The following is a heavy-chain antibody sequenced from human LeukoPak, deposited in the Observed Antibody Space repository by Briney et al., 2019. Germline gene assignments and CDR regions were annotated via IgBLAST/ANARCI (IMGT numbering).Heavy chain of an antibody. V-gene: IGHV4-39*07. CDR3: ARGVVVVAATRGYYYYMDV. Sequence: SETLSLTCTVSGGSISSSSYYWGWIRQPPGKGLEWIGSIYYSGSTYYNPSLKSRVTISVDTSKNQFSLKLSSVTAADTAVYYCARGVVVVAATRGYYYYMDVWGKGTTVTVSS. CDR2: IYYSGST. D-gene: IGHD2-15*01. CDR1: GGSISSSSYY. J-gene: IGHJ6*03.